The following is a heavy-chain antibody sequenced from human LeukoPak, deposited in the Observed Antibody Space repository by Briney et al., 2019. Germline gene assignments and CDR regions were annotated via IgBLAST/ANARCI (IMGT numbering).Heavy chain of an antibody. Sequence: SETLSLTCTVSGGSISSYYWSWIRQPPGKGLEWIGYIYYSGSTKYNPSLKSRVTISVDASKTQFSLKLNSVTAADTAVYYCARPQKEMATITSVVAFDYWGQGTLVTVSS. J-gene: IGHJ4*02. V-gene: IGHV4-59*01. CDR1: GGSISSYY. CDR2: IYYSGST. CDR3: ARPQKEMATITSVVAFDY. D-gene: IGHD5-24*01.